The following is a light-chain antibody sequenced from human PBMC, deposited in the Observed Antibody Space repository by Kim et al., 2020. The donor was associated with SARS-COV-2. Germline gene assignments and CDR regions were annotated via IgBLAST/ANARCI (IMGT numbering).Light chain of an antibody. CDR3: QQSYSTPRT. Sequence: ASVGDRVTITCRASQSISSYLNWYQQKPGKAPKLLIYAASSLQSGVPSRFSGSGSGTDFTLTISRLQPEDFATYYCQQSYSTPRTFGQGTKVEIK. J-gene: IGKJ1*01. V-gene: IGKV1-39*01. CDR2: AAS. CDR1: QSISSY.